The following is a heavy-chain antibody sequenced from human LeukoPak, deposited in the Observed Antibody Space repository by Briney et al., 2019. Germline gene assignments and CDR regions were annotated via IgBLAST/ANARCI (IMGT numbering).Heavy chain of an antibody. CDR2: INPNSGGT. CDR1: GYTFTGYY. J-gene: IGHJ3*02. V-gene: IGHV1-2*02. D-gene: IGHD6-19*01. CDR3: ARGFGGQWLVKIDAFDI. Sequence: ASVKVSCKASGYTFTGYYIHWVRQAPGQGLEWMGWINPNSGGTNYAQKFQGRVTMTRDTSISTAYMELSRLRSDDTAVYYCARGFGGQWLVKIDAFDIWGQGTMVTVSS.